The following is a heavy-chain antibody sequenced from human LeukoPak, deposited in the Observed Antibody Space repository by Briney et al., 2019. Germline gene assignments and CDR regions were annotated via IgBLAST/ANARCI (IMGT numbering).Heavy chain of an antibody. CDR2: ISHDGDHK. CDR3: ARMRGRYCSSNGCYVEY. D-gene: IGHD2-2*01. CDR1: GFPFSIYG. Sequence: GPLSLSSAAPGFPFSIYGMHWVRQAPGTGLEWVAVISHDGDHKYHADSVKGRFTISRDNSKNKLYLQMNSLRVEDTAVYYCARMRGRYCSSNGCYVEYWGQGALVTVSS. J-gene: IGHJ4*02. V-gene: IGHV3-30*19.